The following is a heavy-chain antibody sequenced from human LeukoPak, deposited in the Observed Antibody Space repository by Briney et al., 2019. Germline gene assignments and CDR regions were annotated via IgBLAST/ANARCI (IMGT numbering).Heavy chain of an antibody. Sequence: GGSLRLSCAASGFTFSSYSMNWVRQAPGKGLEWVSSISSSSSYIYYADSVKGRFTISRDNAKNSLYLQMSSLRAEDTAVYYCARDPTYDFWSGYTYYGMDVWGQGTTVTVSS. J-gene: IGHJ6*02. D-gene: IGHD3-3*01. CDR2: ISSSSSYI. CDR3: ARDPTYDFWSGYTYYGMDV. CDR1: GFTFSSYS. V-gene: IGHV3-21*01.